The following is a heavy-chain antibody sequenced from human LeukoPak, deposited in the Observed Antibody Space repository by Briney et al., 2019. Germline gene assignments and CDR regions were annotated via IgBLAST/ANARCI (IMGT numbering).Heavy chain of an antibody. Sequence: SETLSFTCTVSGYSISSGYYWGWIRQPPGKGLEWIGSIYHSGSTYYNPSLKSRVTISQDMSKNQFSLKLSSVTAADTAVYYCARNTPGRYYYMDVWGKGTTVTVSS. CDR3: ARNTPGRYYYMDV. CDR1: GYSISSGYY. CDR2: IYHSGST. J-gene: IGHJ6*03. D-gene: IGHD3-10*01. V-gene: IGHV4-38-2*02.